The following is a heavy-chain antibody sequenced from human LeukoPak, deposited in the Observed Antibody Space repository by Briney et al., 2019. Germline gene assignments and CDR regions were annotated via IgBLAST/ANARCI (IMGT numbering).Heavy chain of an antibody. CDR3: AREVTASSFDI. CDR2: ITTSGGAK. CDR1: GFTFSSYS. J-gene: IGHJ3*02. D-gene: IGHD2-21*02. V-gene: IGHV3-48*01. Sequence: GGSLRLSCAASGFTFSSYSMNWVRQAPGKGLEWISYITTSGGAKNYADSVKGRFTISRDNAENSLYLQMSSLRAEDTAVYYCAREVTASSFDILGQGTMVTVSS.